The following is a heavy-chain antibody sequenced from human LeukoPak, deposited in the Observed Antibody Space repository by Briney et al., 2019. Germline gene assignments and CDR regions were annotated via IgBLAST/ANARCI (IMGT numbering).Heavy chain of an antibody. CDR2: MFSSGGT. D-gene: IGHD3-22*01. CDR1: GGSVSSGSYY. V-gene: IGHV4-61*01. J-gene: IGHJ6*02. CDR3: ARSVHDSSGYYYYYYYGMDV. Sequence: SGTLSLTCTVSGGSVSSGSYYWNWIRQPPGKGLEWIGYMFSSGGTNYNPSLKSRVTISVDTSKNQFSLKLSSVTAADTAVYYCARSVHDSSGYYYYYYYGMDVWGQGTTVTVSS.